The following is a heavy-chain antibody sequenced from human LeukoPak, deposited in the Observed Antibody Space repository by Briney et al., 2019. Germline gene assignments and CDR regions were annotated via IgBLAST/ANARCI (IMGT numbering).Heavy chain of an antibody. CDR3: AKDSQYSSSWSTN. CDR1: GFTFSSYG. V-gene: IGHV3-33*06. Sequence: GGSLRLSCAASGFTFSSYGMHWVRQAPGKGLEWVAVIWYDGSKKYYGDSVKGRFTISRDNSKNTQYLQMNSLRVEDTVVYYCAKDSQYSSSWSTNWGQGTLVTVSS. CDR2: IWYDGSKK. J-gene: IGHJ4*02. D-gene: IGHD6-6*01.